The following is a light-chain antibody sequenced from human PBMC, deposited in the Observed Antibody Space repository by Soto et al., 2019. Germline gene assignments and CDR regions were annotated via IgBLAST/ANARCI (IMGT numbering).Light chain of an antibody. CDR1: PSVTNC. J-gene: IGKJ5*01. V-gene: IGKV3-11*01. CDR2: GAS. CDR3: QQHKSWPPVT. Sequence: EIVLTQSPATLSLSPGERATLSCRASPSVTNCLAWYQQKPGQAPGLLIYGASNRDSGIPARFSGSGSGTDFTLTISSLEPEDSAIYYCQQHKSWPPVTFGQGTRLEIK.